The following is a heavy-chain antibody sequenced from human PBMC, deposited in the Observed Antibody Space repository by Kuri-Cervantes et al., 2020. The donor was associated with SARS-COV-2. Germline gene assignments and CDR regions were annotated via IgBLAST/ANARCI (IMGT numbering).Heavy chain of an antibody. Sequence: ESLKISCTVSGASISSSTYYWGWIRQSPGKGLEWIGSIYESGDTYYSSSLKSRLSLSVDTSRNQFSLKLSSVTAADTAVYYCARGVGAAVAGTLITIYYYYGMDVWGQGTTVTVSS. CDR3: ARGVGAAVAGTLITIYYYYGMDV. J-gene: IGHJ6*02. V-gene: IGHV4-39*01. D-gene: IGHD6-19*01. CDR2: IYESGDT. CDR1: GASISSSTYY.